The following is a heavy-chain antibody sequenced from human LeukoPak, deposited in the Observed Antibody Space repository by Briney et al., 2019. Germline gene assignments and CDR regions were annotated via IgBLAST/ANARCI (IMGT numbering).Heavy chain of an antibody. V-gene: IGHV7-4-1*02. CDR3: ARDFPDVVVTAIGAFDI. Sequence: ASVKVSCKASGYTFTSYAMNWVRQAPGQGLEWMGWINTNTGNPTYAQGFTGRFVFSLDTSVSTAYLQISSLKAEDTAVYYCARDFPDVVVTAIGAFDIWGQGTMVTVSS. J-gene: IGHJ3*02. D-gene: IGHD2-21*02. CDR2: INTNTGNP. CDR1: GYTFTSYA.